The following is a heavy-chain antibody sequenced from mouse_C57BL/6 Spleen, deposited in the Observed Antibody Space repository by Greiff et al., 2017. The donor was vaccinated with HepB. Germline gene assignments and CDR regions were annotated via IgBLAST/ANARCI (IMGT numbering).Heavy chain of an antibody. Sequence: VQLQQPGAELVRPGSSVKLSCKASGYTFTSYWMDWVKQRPGQGLEWIGNIYPSDSETHYNQKFKDKATLTVDKSSSTAYMQLSSLTSEDSALYYCARVYDGYSFAYWGQGTLVTVSA. V-gene: IGHV1-61*01. CDR2: IYPSDSET. D-gene: IGHD2-3*01. CDR1: GYTFTSYW. CDR3: ARVYDGYSFAY. J-gene: IGHJ3*01.